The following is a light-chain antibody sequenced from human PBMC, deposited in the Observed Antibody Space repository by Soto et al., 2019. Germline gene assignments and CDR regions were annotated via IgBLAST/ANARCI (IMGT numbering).Light chain of an antibody. CDR3: SSYTSSSTYV. CDR1: RSDVGSYNY. Sequence: LTQPASVSGSPGQSITISCTGTRSDVGSYNYVSWYQQHPGKAPKLMIYDVSNRPSGVSNRFSGSKSCNTASLTIFGLQAEDEADYYCSSYTSSSTYVFGTGTKVTVL. CDR2: DVS. V-gene: IGLV2-14*01. J-gene: IGLJ1*01.